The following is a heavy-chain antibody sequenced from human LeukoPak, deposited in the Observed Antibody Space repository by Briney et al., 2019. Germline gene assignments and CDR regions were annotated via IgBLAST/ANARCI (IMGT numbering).Heavy chain of an antibody. CDR1: GYTFTGYY. V-gene: IGHV1-2*02. J-gene: IGHJ6*02. Sequence: GTSLKGSCTASGYTFTGYYMHWVRHAPGQGLEWMGWINPHSGGTNNAQEFEGRVTMNRDTTISTAYMERSRLRSGDTAVYYCAPLNDSVWASYRDHRGTIDYYGMDVWGQGTTVTVSS. CDR2: INPHSGGT. D-gene: IGHD3-16*02. CDR3: APLNDSVWASYRDHRGTIDYYGMDV.